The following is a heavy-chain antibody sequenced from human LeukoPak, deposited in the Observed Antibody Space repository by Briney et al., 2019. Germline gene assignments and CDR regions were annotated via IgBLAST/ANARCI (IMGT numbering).Heavy chain of an antibody. CDR2: VYYSGST. V-gene: IGHV4-39*01. CDR1: GGSISSSSYY. D-gene: IGHD6-13*01. J-gene: IGHJ5*02. CDR3: ARQQLVPYNWFDP. Sequence: SETLSLTCTVSGGSISSSSYYWGWIRQPPGKGLEWIGSVYYSGSTYCNPSLKSRVTISIDESKNQFSLKLSSVTAADTAVYYCARQQLVPYNWFDPWGQGTLVTVSS.